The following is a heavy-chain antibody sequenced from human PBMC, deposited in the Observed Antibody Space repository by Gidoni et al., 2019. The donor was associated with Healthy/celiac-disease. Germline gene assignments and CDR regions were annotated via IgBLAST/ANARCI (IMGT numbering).Heavy chain of an antibody. D-gene: IGHD1-26*01. CDR1: GYTFTSYA. Sequence: QVQLVQSGAEVKKPGASVKVSCKASGYTFTSYAMHWVPQAPGPRLEWMGWINAGNGNTKYSQKFQGRVTITRETSASTAYMELSSLRSEDTAVYYCARRIVGATSYYYGMDVWGQGTTVTVSS. V-gene: IGHV1-3*01. J-gene: IGHJ6*02. CDR2: INAGNGNT. CDR3: ARRIVGATSYYYGMDV.